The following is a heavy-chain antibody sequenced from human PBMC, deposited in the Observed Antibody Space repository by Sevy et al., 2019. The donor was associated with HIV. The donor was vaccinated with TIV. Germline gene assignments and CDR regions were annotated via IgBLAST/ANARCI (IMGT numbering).Heavy chain of an antibody. D-gene: IGHD1-20*01. CDR3: ARDGLTYGGMDV. J-gene: IGHJ6*02. CDR2: TYYRSKWYN. V-gene: IGHV6-1*01. Sequence: SQTLSLTCAISGYSVSSNSAAWNWIRQSPSRGLEWLGRTYYRSKWYNDYAVSVKSRITINPDTSKNQVSLQLNSVTPEDTAIYYCARDGLTYGGMDVWGQGTTVTVSS. CDR1: GYSVSSNSAA.